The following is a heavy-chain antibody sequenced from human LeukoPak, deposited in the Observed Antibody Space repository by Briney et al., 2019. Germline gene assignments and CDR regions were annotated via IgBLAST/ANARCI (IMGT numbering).Heavy chain of an antibody. D-gene: IGHD1-26*01. J-gene: IGHJ6*02. Sequence: GRSLRLSCAASGFTFSSYAMHWVRQAPGKGLEWVAVISYDGSNKYYADSVKGRFTISRDNSKNTLHLQMNSLRAEDTAVYYCARDVGYGMDVWGQGTTVTVSS. CDR2: ISYDGSNK. V-gene: IGHV3-30*04. CDR3: ARDVGYGMDV. CDR1: GFTFSSYA.